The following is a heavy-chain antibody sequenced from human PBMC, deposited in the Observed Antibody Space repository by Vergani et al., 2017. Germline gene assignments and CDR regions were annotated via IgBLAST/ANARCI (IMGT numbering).Heavy chain of an antibody. V-gene: IGHV3-21*01. CDR1: GFTFSSYS. CDR2: ISSSSSYI. Sequence: EVQLVESGGGLVKPGGSLRLSCAASGFTFSSYSMNWARQAPGKGLEWVSSISSSSSYIYYADSAKARFTISSDNAKNSLYLQMNSLRADDTAVYYCARDTVVVAATPYYYYYGIDVWGQGTTVTVSS. D-gene: IGHD2-15*01. J-gene: IGHJ6*02. CDR3: ARDTVVVAATPYYYYYGIDV.